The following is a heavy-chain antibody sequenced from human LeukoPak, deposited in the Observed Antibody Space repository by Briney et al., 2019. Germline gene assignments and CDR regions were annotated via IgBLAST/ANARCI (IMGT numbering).Heavy chain of an antibody. Sequence: GASVKVSCKASGGTFSSYAISWVRQAPGQGLEWMGRIIPILGIANYAQKFQGRVTITADKSTSTAYMELSSLRSEDTAVYYCARAYYAILQGPPFDYWGQGTLVTVSS. D-gene: IGHD3-9*01. J-gene: IGHJ4*02. CDR2: IIPILGIA. CDR1: GGTFSSYA. CDR3: ARAYYAILQGPPFDY. V-gene: IGHV1-69*04.